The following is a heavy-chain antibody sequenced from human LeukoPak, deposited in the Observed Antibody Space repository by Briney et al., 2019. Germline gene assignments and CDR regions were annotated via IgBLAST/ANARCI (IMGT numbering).Heavy chain of an antibody. Sequence: PGGSLRLSCAASGFTFSSYWMSWVRQAPGKGLEWVANIKQDGSEKYYVDSVKGRFTISRDNAKNSLYLQMNSLRAEDTAVYYCARGRDSYGYSGPFDYWGQGTLVTVSS. V-gene: IGHV3-7*01. CDR2: IKQDGSEK. D-gene: IGHD5-18*01. CDR1: GFTFSSYW. CDR3: ARGRDSYGYSGPFDY. J-gene: IGHJ4*02.